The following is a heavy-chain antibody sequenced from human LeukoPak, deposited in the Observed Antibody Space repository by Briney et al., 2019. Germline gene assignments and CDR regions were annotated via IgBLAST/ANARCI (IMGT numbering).Heavy chain of an antibody. CDR3: ARRDIGDAFDI. Sequence: SETLSLTCTVSGGSISSYYWSWIRQPPGKGLEWIGYIYYSGSTNYNPSLKSRVTISVDTSKNQFSLKLSSVTAADTAVYYCARRDIGDAFDIWGQGTMVTVSS. CDR1: GGSISSYY. V-gene: IGHV4-59*08. J-gene: IGHJ3*02. CDR2: IYYSGST. D-gene: IGHD5-12*01.